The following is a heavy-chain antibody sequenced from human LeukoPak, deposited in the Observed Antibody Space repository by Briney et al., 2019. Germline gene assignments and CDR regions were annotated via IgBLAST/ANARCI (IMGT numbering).Heavy chain of an antibody. V-gene: IGHV3-9*01. CDR2: ISWNSGSI. CDR1: GFTFDDYA. CDR3: AKDSWVDTAMGYIDY. J-gene: IGHJ4*02. Sequence: GRSLRLSCAASGFTFDDYAMHWVRQAPGKGLEWVSGISWNSGSIGYADSVKGRFTISRDNAKNSLYLQMNSLRAEDTALYYCAKDSWVDTAMGYIDYWGQGTLVTVSS. D-gene: IGHD5-18*01.